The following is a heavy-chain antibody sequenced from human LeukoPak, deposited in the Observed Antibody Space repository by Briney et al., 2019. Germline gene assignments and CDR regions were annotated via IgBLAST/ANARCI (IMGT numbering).Heavy chain of an antibody. CDR2: INHSGST. J-gene: IGHJ4*02. CDR3: ARGPKGYCSSTSCYTLGYFDY. V-gene: IGHV4-34*01. CDR1: GGSFSGYY. Sequence: PSETLSLTCAVYGGSFSGYYWSWIRQPPGKGLEWIGEINHSGSTNYNPSLKSQVTISVDTSKNQFSLKLSSVTAADTAVYYCARGPKGYCSSTSCYTLGYFDYWGQGTLVTVSS. D-gene: IGHD2-2*02.